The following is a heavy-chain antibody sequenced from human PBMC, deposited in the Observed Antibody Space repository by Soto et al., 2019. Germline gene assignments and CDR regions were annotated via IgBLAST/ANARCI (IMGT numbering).Heavy chain of an antibody. CDR2: INAGNGNT. V-gene: IGHV1-3*01. CDR1: GYTFTSYA. J-gene: IGHJ4*02. CDR3: ARDTYNWKYQTGYYFDY. D-gene: IGHD1-7*01. Sequence: ASVKVSCKASGYTFTSYAMHLGRQAPGQRLEWMGWINAGNGNTKYSQKFQGRVTITRDTSASTAYMELSSLRSEDTAVYYCARDTYNWKYQTGYYFDYWGQGTLVTVSS.